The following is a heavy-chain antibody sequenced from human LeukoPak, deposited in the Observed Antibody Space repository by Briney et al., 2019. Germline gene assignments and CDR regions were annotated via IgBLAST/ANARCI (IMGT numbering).Heavy chain of an antibody. D-gene: IGHD3-10*01. V-gene: IGHV5-51*01. J-gene: IGHJ3*01. CDR1: GYSFTSYW. CDR2: SNPGNSDT. Sequence: GESLKISFKGLGYSFTSYWIGWARQMPGKGLEWMGISNPGNSDTRYSPSFQGQVTISADKSLSTASLQWSSLKASDTALYYCARRPGLTHGFDLWGQGTMVTVSS. CDR3: ARRPGLTHGFDL.